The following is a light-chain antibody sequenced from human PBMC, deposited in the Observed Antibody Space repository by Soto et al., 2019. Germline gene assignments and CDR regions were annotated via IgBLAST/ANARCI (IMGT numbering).Light chain of an antibody. Sequence: QSVLTQPPSASGTPGPRVTISCSGSSSNIGRNTVTWYQHLPGTPPQLLIYSNNQRPSGVTDRFSGSKSGTSASLAISGLQSGDEADYYCAAGDDSLPGPVVLGGGTQVTVL. CDR1: SSNIGRNT. J-gene: IGLJ2*01. CDR2: SNN. V-gene: IGLV1-44*01. CDR3: AAGDDSLPGPVV.